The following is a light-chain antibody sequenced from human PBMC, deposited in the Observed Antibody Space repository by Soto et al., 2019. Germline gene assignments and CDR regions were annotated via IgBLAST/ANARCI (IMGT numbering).Light chain of an antibody. J-gene: IGKJ4*01. V-gene: IGKV3-11*01. CDR1: QSVSSY. CDR2: DAS. CDR3: QQRSNWFLT. Sequence: EIVLTQSPATLSLSPGERATLSCRASQSVSSYLAWYQQKPGQAPRLLIYDASNRATGIPARFSGSGSGTDFTLTISSLEPEGFAVYYCQQRSNWFLTFGGGTKVEIK.